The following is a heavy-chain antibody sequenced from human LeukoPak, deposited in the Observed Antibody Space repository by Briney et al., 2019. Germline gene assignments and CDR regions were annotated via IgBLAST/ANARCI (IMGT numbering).Heavy chain of an antibody. CDR3: ASLKIAAAGYFDY. CDR1: GFTFSSYA. J-gene: IGHJ4*02. V-gene: IGHV3-30-3*01. CDR2: ISYDGSNK. D-gene: IGHD6-13*01. Sequence: PGGSLRLSCAASGFTFSSYAIHWVRQAPGKGLEWVAVISYDGSNKYYADSVKGRFTISRDNSKNTLYLQMNSLRAEDTAVYYCASLKIAAAGYFDYWGQGTLVTVSS.